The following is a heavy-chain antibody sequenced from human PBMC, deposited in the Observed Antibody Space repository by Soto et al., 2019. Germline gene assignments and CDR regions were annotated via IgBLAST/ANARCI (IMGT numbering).Heavy chain of an antibody. CDR3: AKDSALPYSGSFFDY. D-gene: IGHD1-26*01. Sequence: GGSLRLSCAASGFTFSSYSMSWVRQAPGKGLECVSSISGSGGDTFYAASVKGRFTISRDNSKNTLYLQMAGLRAEDTALYFCAKDSALPYSGSFFDYWGQGTLVTVSS. J-gene: IGHJ4*02. CDR1: GFTFSSYS. CDR2: ISGSGGDT. V-gene: IGHV3-23*01.